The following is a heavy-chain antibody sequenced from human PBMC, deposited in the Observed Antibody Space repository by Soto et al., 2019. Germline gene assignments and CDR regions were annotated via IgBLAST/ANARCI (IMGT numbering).Heavy chain of an antibody. D-gene: IGHD6-13*01. CDR3: ARSRWYSSSWAYWYFDL. CDR1: GGTFSSYT. Sequence: QVQLVQSGAEVKKPGSSVKVSCKASGGTFSSYTISWVRQAPGQGLEWMGRIIPILGIANYAQKFLGRVMITAEKSTSTAYMELSSLRSEDTAVYYCARSRWYSSSWAYWYFDLWGRGTLVTVSS. J-gene: IGHJ2*01. CDR2: IIPILGIA. V-gene: IGHV1-69*02.